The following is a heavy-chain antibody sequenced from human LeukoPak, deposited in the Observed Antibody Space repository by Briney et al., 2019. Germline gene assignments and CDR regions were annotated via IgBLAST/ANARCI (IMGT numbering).Heavy chain of an antibody. CDR2: IKTDGSET. V-gene: IGHV3-7*01. CDR1: GFTFSDYY. CDR3: ARNLVHLWNVFDF. J-gene: IGHJ3*01. Sequence: PGGALRLSCAASGFTFSDYYMSWGRQAPGRGLEWGATIKTDGSETFYVDSVKGRFTVSRDNAKNSLYLQMSSLRAEDTAVYHCARNLVHLWNVFDFWGLGTMVTVSS. D-gene: IGHD5-18*01.